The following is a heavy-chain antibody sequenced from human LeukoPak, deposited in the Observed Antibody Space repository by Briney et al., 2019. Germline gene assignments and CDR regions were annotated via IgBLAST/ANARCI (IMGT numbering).Heavy chain of an antibody. D-gene: IGHD5-24*01. Sequence: SETLSLTCTVSGGSISTYYWSWIRKPPGKGLEWIGHIYYSGSSYYNPSLRSRVTISVDTSKNHFSLKLSSVTAADTAVYYCARNRDGYNSFDYWGQGTLVTVSS. CDR1: GGSISTYY. J-gene: IGHJ4*02. V-gene: IGHV4-59*12. CDR3: ARNRDGYNSFDY. CDR2: IYYSGSS.